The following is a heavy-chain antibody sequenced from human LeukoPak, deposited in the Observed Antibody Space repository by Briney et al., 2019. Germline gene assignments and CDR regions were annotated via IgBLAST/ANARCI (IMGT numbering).Heavy chain of an antibody. Sequence: ASVKVSCKASGYIFTSYVMHWVRQAPRQRLEWMGWINAGNGNTKSSQKFQGRVTIIRDTSASTAYMEVSSLRSEDTSVYYCARASPGYSYDYFDYWSQGTLVTVSS. CDR3: ARASPGYSYDYFDY. CDR2: INAGNGNT. D-gene: IGHD5-18*01. J-gene: IGHJ4*02. CDR1: GYIFTSYV. V-gene: IGHV1-3*01.